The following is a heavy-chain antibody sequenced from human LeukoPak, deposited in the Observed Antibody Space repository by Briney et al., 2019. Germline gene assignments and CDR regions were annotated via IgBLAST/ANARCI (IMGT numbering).Heavy chain of an antibody. CDR1: GGSISSSSYY. Sequence: SETLSHTCTVSGGSISSSSYYWGWIRQPPGTGLEWIGSIYYSGSTYYNPSLKSRVTISVDTSKNQFSLNLSSVTAADTAVYYCARHGYYYYYMDVWGKGTTVTVSS. V-gene: IGHV4-39*01. CDR3: ARHGYYYYYMDV. J-gene: IGHJ6*03. CDR2: IYYSGST.